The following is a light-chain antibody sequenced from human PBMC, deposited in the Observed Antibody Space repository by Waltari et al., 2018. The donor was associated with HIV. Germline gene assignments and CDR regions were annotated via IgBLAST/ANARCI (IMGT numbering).Light chain of an antibody. V-gene: IGLV1-47*01. J-gene: IGLJ2*01. CDR1: RSNIGSNF. CDR3: AVWDDSLTGHVV. Sequence: QSVLTQPPSASGTPGQRVTISCSGSRSNIGSNFVYWYQQLPGMAPKLLIYRNNQRPSGGPDRFSGSKSGTSASLAISGLRSEDGADYYCAVWDDSLTGHVVFGGGTKLTVL. CDR2: RNN.